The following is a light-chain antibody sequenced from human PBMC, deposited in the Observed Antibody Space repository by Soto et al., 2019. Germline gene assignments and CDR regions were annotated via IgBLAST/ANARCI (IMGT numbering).Light chain of an antibody. J-gene: IGLJ1*01. CDR2: DVT. CDR1: SSDVGGYNC. V-gene: IGLV2-11*01. CDR3: CSHSASYTFV. Sequence: QSALTQPRSVSGSPGQSVTISCTGTSSDVGGYNCVSWYQQHPGKAPQLIIYDVTQRPSGVPDRFSGSKSGNTASLGISGLQAEDEADYYCCSHSASYTFVFGTGTKVTVL.